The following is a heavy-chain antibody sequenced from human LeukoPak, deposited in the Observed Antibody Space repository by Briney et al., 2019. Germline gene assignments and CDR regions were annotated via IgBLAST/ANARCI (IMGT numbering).Heavy chain of an antibody. CDR1: GFTFSSYA. CDR3: AKGDNYYDSSGYQT. J-gene: IGHJ5*02. CDR2: ISGSGGST. Sequence: GGSLRLSCAASGFTFSSYAMSWVRQAPGKGLEWVSAISGSGGSTYYADSVKGRFTISRDNSKNTLYLQMNSLRAVDTAVYYCAKGDNYYDSSGYQTWGQGTLVTVSS. V-gene: IGHV3-23*01. D-gene: IGHD3-22*01.